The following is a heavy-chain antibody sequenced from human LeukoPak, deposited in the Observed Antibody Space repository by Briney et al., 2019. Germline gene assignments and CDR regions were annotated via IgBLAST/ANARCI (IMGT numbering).Heavy chain of an antibody. CDR1: GYTFTSYD. CDR3: ARLKYSSGWYEDY. CDR2: MNPNSGNT. V-gene: IGHV1-8*01. J-gene: IGHJ4*02. Sequence: ASVKVSCKASGYTFTSYDINWVRQAPGQGLEWMGWMNPNSGNTGYAQKFQGRVAMTRNTPISTAYMELSSLRSEDTAVYYCARLKYSSGWYEDYWGQGTLVTVSS. D-gene: IGHD6-19*01.